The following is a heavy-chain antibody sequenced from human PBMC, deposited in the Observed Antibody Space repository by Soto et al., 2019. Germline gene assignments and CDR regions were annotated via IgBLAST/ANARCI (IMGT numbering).Heavy chain of an antibody. Sequence: EVQLLESGGGLVQPGGSLRLSCAASGFTFSSYAMSCVRQAPGKGLEWVSAISGSGGSTYYADSVAGRLTISRDNSENTLYLQMHSLRAEDTSVYYWANFYRSYCGQGTLVTVSS. D-gene: IGHD3-16*02. CDR3: ANFYRSY. V-gene: IGHV3-23*01. CDR2: ISGSGGST. CDR1: GFTFSSYA. J-gene: IGHJ4*02.